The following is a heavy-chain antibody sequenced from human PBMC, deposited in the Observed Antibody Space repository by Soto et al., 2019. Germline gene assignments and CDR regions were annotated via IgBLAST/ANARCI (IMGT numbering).Heavy chain of an antibody. CDR3: AIYVGNSVTFDY. D-gene: IGHD3-16*01. V-gene: IGHV4-30-4*01. J-gene: IGHJ4*01. Sequence: SETLSLTCTVSGGSISSGDYYWSWIRQPPGKGLEWIGYIYYSGSTYYNPSLKSRVTISVDTSRNQFSLKLSSVTAADTAVYYGAIYVGNSVTFDYWGQEPWSPSPQ. CDR1: GGSISSGDYY. CDR2: IYYSGST.